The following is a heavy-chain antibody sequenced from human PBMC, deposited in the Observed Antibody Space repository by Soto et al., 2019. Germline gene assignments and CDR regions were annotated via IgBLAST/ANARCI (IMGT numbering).Heavy chain of an antibody. V-gene: IGHV3-33*01. Sequence: QVQLVESGGGVVQPGRSLRLSCAASGFTFSSYGMHWVRQAPGKGLEWVAVIWYDGSNKYYADSVKGRFTISRDNSKNTLYLQMNSLRAEDTAVYYCARSGSNCSGGSCYSYYYYYMGVWGKGTTVTVSS. CDR2: IWYDGSNK. CDR1: GFTFSSYG. CDR3: ARSGSNCSGGSCYSYYYYYMGV. D-gene: IGHD2-15*01. J-gene: IGHJ6*03.